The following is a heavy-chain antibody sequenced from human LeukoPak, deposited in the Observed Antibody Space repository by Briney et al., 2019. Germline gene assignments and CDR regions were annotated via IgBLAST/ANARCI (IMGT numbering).Heavy chain of an antibody. CDR3: ARDPDHGAIDF. D-gene: IGHD3-10*01. V-gene: IGHV3-7*01. CDR2: MNQDGSAK. CDR1: GLNFSASW. J-gene: IGHJ4*02. Sequence: GGSLRLSCAASGLNFSASWMNWVRQAPGKGLERVANMNQDGSAKFYVDSVKGRFTVSRDNTENSVYLQMSSLRADDTAIYYCARDPDHGAIDFWGQGTLVTVSS.